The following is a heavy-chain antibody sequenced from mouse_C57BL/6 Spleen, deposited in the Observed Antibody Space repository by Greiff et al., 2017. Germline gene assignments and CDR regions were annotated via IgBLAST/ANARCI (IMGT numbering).Heavy chain of an antibody. V-gene: IGHV1-4*01. J-gene: IGHJ2*01. D-gene: IGHD1-1*01. CDR3: ARAYYGSSYYFDY. CDR2: INPSSGYT. Sequence: LVESGAELARPGASVKMSCKASGYTFTSYTMHWVKQRPGQGLEWIGYINPSSGYTKYNQKFKDKATLTADKSSSTAYMQLSNLTSEDSAVYYCARAYYGSSYYFDYWGQGTTLTVSS. CDR1: GYTFTSYT.